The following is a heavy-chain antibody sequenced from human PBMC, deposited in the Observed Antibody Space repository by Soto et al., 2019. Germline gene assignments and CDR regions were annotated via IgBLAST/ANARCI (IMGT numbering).Heavy chain of an antibody. CDR1: GYTLTELS. D-gene: IGHD1-26*01. V-gene: IGHV1-24*01. CDR2: FDPEDGET. J-gene: IGHJ5*02. CDR3: ATYSGSYPPGWFDP. Sequence: ASVKVSCKVSGYTLTELSMHRVRQAPGKGLEWMGGFDPEDGETIYAQKFQGRVTMTEDTSTDTAYMELSSLRSEDTAVYYCATYSGSYPPGWFDPWRQGTLVTVSS.